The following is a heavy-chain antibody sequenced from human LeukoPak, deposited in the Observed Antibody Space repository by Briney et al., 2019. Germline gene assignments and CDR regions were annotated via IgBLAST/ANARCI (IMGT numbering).Heavy chain of an antibody. CDR2: INPSGCST. CDR3: ARSYTLEEPPFDY. V-gene: IGHV1-46*01. Sequence: ASGKVSFKASGYTFTSYYMHWVRQAPGPGLEWEGIINPSGCSTSYAQEFQGRGTMTRGTSTSTVYMELSSLRSEDTVVYYCARSYTLEEPPFDYWGQGTLVTVSP. CDR1: GYTFTSYY. J-gene: IGHJ4*02. D-gene: IGHD1-26*01.